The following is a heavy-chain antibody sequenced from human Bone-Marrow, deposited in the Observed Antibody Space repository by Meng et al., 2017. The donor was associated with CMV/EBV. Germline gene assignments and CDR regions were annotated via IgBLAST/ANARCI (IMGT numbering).Heavy chain of an antibody. CDR2: IGPDGTTT. D-gene: IGHD6-13*01. V-gene: IGHV3-33*01. CDR1: GFNFNIHG. J-gene: IGHJ5*01. Sequence: CEAYGFNFNIHGMNWARQAPGKGLEWVTGIGPDGTTTYYADSVKGRFTISRDNSKNTVYLQMDSLRGEDSAVYYCARDISWFAFDSWGQGMLVTVSS. CDR3: ARDISWFAFDS.